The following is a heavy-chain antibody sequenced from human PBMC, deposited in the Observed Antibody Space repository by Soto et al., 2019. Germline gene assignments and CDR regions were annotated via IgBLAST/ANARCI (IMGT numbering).Heavy chain of an antibody. Sequence: QVQLVQSGAEVKKPGASVRVSCKASGYPFTGHYMHWVRQAPGQGLEWMGLINPSGDFTSYAPKFQGRVTMTRDTSTSTDYMELSSLRSEDTAVYYCARDNSVYDLTWWFDPWGQGTLVTVSS. CDR3: ARDNSVYDLTWWFDP. D-gene: IGHD3-22*01. CDR2: INPSGDFT. CDR1: GYPFTGHY. J-gene: IGHJ5*02. V-gene: IGHV1-46*01.